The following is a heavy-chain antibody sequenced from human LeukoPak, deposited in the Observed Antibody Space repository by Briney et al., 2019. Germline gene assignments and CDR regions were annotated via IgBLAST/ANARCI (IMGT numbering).Heavy chain of an antibody. V-gene: IGHV4-38-2*02. Sequence: SETLSLTCTVSGYSIISGYYWGWIRQPPGKGLEWIGSILHSGSTYYNPSLKSRVTISADTSKNQFSLKLSSVTAADTAVYYCARLYSGSFHAFDIWGQGTMVTVSS. D-gene: IGHD1-26*01. CDR2: ILHSGST. CDR3: ARLYSGSFHAFDI. CDR1: GYSIISGYY. J-gene: IGHJ3*02.